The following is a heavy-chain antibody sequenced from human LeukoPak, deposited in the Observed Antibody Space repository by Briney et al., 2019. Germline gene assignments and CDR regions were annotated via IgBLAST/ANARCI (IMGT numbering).Heavy chain of an antibody. CDR2: INTNTGNP. CDR3: ARDGSGSYWNRVVDY. Sequence: ASVKVSCKASGYTFNTHSITWVRQAPGQGLEWLGWINTNTGNPTYAQGFTGRFVFSLDTSVSTAYLQISSLKAEDTAVYYCARDGSGSYWNRVVDYWGQGTLVTVSS. V-gene: IGHV7-4-1*02. J-gene: IGHJ4*02. CDR1: GYTFNTHS. D-gene: IGHD1-26*01.